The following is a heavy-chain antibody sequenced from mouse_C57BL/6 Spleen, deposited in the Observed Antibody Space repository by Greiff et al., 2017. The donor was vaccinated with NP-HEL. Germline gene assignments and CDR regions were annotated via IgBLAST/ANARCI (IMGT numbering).Heavy chain of an antibody. CDR1: GYAFTNYL. CDR2: INPGSGGT. V-gene: IGHV1-54*01. J-gene: IGHJ4*01. CDR3: ASTVGGYYAMDY. Sequence: QVQLQQSGAELVRPGTSVKVSCKASGYAFTNYLIEWVKQRPGQGLEWIGVINPGSGGTNYNEKFKGKATLTADKSSSTAYMQLSSLTSEDSAVYFCASTVGGYYAMDYWGEGTSVTVSS. D-gene: IGHD1-1*01.